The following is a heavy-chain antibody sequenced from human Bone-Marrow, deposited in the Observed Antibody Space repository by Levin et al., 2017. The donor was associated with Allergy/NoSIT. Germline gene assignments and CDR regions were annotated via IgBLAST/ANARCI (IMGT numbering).Heavy chain of an antibody. D-gene: IGHD2/OR15-2a*01. J-gene: IGHJ3*02. CDR2: ISSSGTDM. CDR3: ARGIIGDVRVAHKEAFDI. V-gene: IGHV3-21*01. CDR1: GFTFNNYG. Sequence: GGSLRLSCAASGFTFNNYGMHWVRQAPGKGLEWVSSISSSGTDMYNADSVKGRFTISRDNAKNSLNLQMSSLRAEDTAVYYCARGIIGDVRVAHKEAFDIWGQGTMVTVSS.